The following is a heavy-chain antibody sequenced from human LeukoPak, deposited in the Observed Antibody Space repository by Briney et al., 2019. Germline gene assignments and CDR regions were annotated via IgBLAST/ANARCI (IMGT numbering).Heavy chain of an antibody. D-gene: IGHD3-16*01. J-gene: IGHJ4*02. V-gene: IGHV4-38-2*02. CDR2: IYHSGST. Sequence: PSETLSLTCTVSGGSISSYYWGWIRQPPGKGLEWIGSIYHSGSTYYNPSLKSRVTISVDTSKNQFSLKLSSVTAADTAVYYCARAARYVWGGYYFDYWGQGTLVTVSS. CDR3: ARAARYVWGGYYFDY. CDR1: GGSISSYY.